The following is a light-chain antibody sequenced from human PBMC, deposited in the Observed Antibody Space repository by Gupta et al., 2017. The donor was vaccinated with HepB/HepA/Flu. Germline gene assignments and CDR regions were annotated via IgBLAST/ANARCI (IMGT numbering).Light chain of an antibody. J-gene: IGKJ4*01. V-gene: IGKV2-30*01. CDR1: ESLPYIDGNTY. CDR3: KQGSSWPLT. CDR2: EVS. Sequence: DVVLTQPPPSLPVTLGQPASISCRSRESLPYIDGNTYLSWFQQRPGQPPRLLIQEVSSRDCGVPDRFSGTGSGTVFTLTISRVEAEDVAVYYCKQGSSWPLTFGGGTKVEI.